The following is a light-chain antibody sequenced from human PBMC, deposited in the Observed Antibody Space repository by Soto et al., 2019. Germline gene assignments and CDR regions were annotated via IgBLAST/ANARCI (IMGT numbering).Light chain of an antibody. Sequence: EIVMTQSPSTLSVSPGERATLSCRASQSVSSNLAWYQQKRGQAPRLLIYGASTRATGIPARFSGSGSGTEFTLTITSLQPEDFALYYCQKYNSWPRTFGQGTKVDIK. J-gene: IGKJ1*01. CDR1: QSVSSN. CDR2: GAS. V-gene: IGKV3-15*01. CDR3: QKYNSWPRT.